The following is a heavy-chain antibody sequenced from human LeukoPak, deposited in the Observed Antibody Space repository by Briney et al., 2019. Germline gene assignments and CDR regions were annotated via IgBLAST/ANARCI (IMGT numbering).Heavy chain of an antibody. V-gene: IGHV3-11*01. D-gene: IGHD3-10*01. Sequence: GGSLRLSFAASGFTFSDYYMSWIRQAPGKGLEWVSYISSSGSTIYYADSVKGRLTISRANAKNSLYLQMNSLRAEDRAVYYCARWGAGSYYVSCFDPWGQGTLVTVSS. J-gene: IGHJ5*02. CDR1: GFTFSDYY. CDR2: ISSSGSTI. CDR3: ARWGAGSYYVSCFDP.